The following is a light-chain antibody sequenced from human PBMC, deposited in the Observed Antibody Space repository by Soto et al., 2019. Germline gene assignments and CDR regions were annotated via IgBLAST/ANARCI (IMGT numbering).Light chain of an antibody. Sequence: IVMTQSPATLSVSPGEGVTLSCRASQSVRHKLAWYQQKPGQGPRLLIHDASTRAPGIPARFSGGGSGTDFTLTISSLQSEDSAVYFCQQYTTWPPITFGGGTKVEIK. CDR1: QSVRHK. CDR3: QQYTTWPPIT. CDR2: DAS. V-gene: IGKV3-15*01. J-gene: IGKJ4*01.